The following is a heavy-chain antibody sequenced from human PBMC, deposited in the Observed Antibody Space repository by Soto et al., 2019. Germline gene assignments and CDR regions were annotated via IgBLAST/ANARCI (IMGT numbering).Heavy chain of an antibody. CDR2: ISASGGST. CDR1: GFTFSNYA. D-gene: IGHD2-15*01. V-gene: IGHV3-23*01. Sequence: VQLLESGGGLVQPGGSLRLSCAASGFTFSNYAMSWVRQAPGKGLEWVSAISASGGSTYYADSVKGRFTISRDNSKSTLYLQMNSQRGEDTAVYYCAKDRWSQPERSGHGDYWGQGTLVTVSS. CDR3: AKDRWSQPERSGHGDY. J-gene: IGHJ4*02.